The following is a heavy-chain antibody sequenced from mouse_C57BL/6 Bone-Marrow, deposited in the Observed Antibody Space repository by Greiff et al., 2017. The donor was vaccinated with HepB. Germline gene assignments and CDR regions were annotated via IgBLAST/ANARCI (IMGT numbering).Heavy chain of an antibody. CDR2: ISSGGDYI. J-gene: IGHJ4*01. Sequence: EVQLQESGEGLVKPGGSLKLSCAASGFTFSSYAMSWVRQTPEKRLEWVAYISSGGDYIYYADTVKGRFTISRDNARNTLYLQMSSLKSEDTAMYYCTRGGYDYDYAMDYWGQGTSVTVSS. V-gene: IGHV5-9-1*02. CDR3: TRGGYDYDYAMDY. D-gene: IGHD2-4*01. CDR1: GFTFSSYA.